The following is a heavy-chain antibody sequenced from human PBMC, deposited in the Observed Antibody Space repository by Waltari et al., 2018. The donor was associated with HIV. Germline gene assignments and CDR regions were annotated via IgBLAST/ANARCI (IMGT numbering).Heavy chain of an antibody. J-gene: IGHJ5*01. V-gene: IGHV5-51*03. CDR3: ARRPDYGGDWFDS. CDR2: IYPHPERF. Sequence: EVRLVQSGAQVKRPGDFLKISCKTSGYTFTKYWVGWGGQTAGKGLEWIGFIYPHPERFQYTPSFHGRGGISVDGSSRTTYLEWRSLTELDTGIYFCARRPDYGGDWFDSWGQGTLVNV. CDR1: GYTFTKYW. D-gene: IGHD3-10*01.